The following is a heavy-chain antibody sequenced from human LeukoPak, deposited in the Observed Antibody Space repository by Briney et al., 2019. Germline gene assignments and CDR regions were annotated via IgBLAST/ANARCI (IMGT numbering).Heavy chain of an antibody. Sequence: SETLSLTCAVYGGSFSGYYWSWIRQPPGKGLEWIGEINHSGSTNYNPSLKSRVTISVDTSKNQFSLKVSSVTAADTAVYYCARGVAARAYGYWGQGTLVTVSS. CDR2: INHSGST. J-gene: IGHJ4*02. V-gene: IGHV4-34*01. CDR3: ARGVAARAYGY. D-gene: IGHD6-6*01. CDR1: GGSFSGYY.